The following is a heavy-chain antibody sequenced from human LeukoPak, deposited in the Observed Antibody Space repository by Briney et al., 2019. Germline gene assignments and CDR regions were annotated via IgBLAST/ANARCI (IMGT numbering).Heavy chain of an antibody. CDR1: GGSISSYY. CDR3: ARVVRDSSSWYSTRGPFDY. V-gene: IGHV4-4*07. CDR2: IYTSGST. J-gene: IGHJ4*02. Sequence: SETLSLTCTVSGGSISSYYWSWIRQPAGKGLEWIGRIYTSGSTNYNPSLKSRVTMSVDTSKNQFSLKLSSVTAADTAVYYCARVVRDSSSWYSTRGPFDYWGQGTLVTVSS. D-gene: IGHD6-13*01.